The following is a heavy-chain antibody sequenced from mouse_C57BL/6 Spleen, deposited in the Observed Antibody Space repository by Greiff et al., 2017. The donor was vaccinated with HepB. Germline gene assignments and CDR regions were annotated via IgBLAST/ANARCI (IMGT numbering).Heavy chain of an antibody. D-gene: IGHD2-5*01. V-gene: IGHV1-59*01. Sequence: QVQLQQPGAELVRPGTSVKLSCKASGYTFTSYWMHWVKQRPGQGLEWIGVIDPSDSYTNYNQKFKGKATLTVDTPSSTAYMQLSSLTSEDSAVYYCARGYSKDYWGQGTTLTVSS. CDR3: ARGYSKDY. CDR1: GYTFTSYW. J-gene: IGHJ2*01. CDR2: IDPSDSYT.